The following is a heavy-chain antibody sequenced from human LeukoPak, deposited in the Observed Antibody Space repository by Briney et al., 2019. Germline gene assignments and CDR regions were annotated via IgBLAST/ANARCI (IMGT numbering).Heavy chain of an antibody. CDR3: ARRRLAAAIDY. D-gene: IGHD6-13*01. CDR1: GGSISSYY. CDR2: IYYSGST. V-gene: IGHV4-59*08. J-gene: IGHJ4*02. Sequence: SETLSLTCTVSGGSISSYYWSWIRQPPGKGLEWIGYIYYSGSTNYNPSLKSRVTLSVDTSKNKFSLRLSSVTAADTAVYYCARRRLAAAIDYWGQGTLVTVSS.